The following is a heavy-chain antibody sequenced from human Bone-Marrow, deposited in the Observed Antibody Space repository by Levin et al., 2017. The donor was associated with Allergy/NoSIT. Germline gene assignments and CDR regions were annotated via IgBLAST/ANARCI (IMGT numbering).Heavy chain of an antibody. D-gene: IGHD6-19*01. J-gene: IGHJ4*02. CDR1: GFTFNSYA. V-gene: IGHV3-23*01. CDR3: AKGAGWVAGAVALI. CDR2: ISGSGSST. Sequence: GESLKISCAASGFTFNSYALSWVRQAPGKGLEWVSAISGSGSSTYYADSVKGQFTISRDNSKTTLYLQMNSLRAEDTAVYYCAKGAGWVAGAVALIWGQGTLVTVSS.